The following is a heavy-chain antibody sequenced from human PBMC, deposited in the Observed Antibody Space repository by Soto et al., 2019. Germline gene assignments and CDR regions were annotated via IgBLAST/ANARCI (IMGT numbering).Heavy chain of an antibody. CDR1: GGSISSSSYY. CDR3: ARDFFDSSDYTTNWFDP. CDR2: IYYSGST. V-gene: IGHV4-39*01. Sequence: SETLSLTCTVSGGSISSSSYYWGWIRQPPGKGLEWIGSIYYSGSTYYNPSLKSRVTISVDTSKKQFSLKLSSVTAADTAVYYCARDFFDSSDYTTNWFDPWGQGTLVTVSS. J-gene: IGHJ5*02. D-gene: IGHD3-22*01.